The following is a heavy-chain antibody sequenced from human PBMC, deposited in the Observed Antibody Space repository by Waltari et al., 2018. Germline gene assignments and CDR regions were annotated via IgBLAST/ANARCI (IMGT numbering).Heavy chain of an antibody. Sequence: QVQLVESGGGVVQPGRSLRLSCAASGFIFSNYAMHWVRQAPGKGLEWVAVISYDGSNEYYTDSVKGRFTIYRDNSKNTLFLQMNRLRGEDTALYYCARGLRGSGTYQDYWGQGTLVTVSS. D-gene: IGHD3-10*01. J-gene: IGHJ4*02. V-gene: IGHV3-30*10. CDR2: ISYDGSNE. CDR1: GFIFSNYA. CDR3: ARGLRGSGTYQDY.